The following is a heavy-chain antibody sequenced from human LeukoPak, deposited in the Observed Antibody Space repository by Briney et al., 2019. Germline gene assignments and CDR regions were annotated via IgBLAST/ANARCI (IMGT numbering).Heavy chain of an antibody. D-gene: IGHD3-10*01. Sequence: SETLSLTCAVSGGTFRGFFWSWICQPPGKGPAWIGEIDHSGSTNYDPSLESRVTLSVDTSKNQVSLTLNSVTAADTAVYYCARGLRFHIGSGNWFDLWGQGTLVTVSS. CDR2: IDHSGST. CDR1: GGTFRGFF. J-gene: IGHJ5*02. CDR3: ARGLRFHIGSGNWFDL. V-gene: IGHV4-34*01.